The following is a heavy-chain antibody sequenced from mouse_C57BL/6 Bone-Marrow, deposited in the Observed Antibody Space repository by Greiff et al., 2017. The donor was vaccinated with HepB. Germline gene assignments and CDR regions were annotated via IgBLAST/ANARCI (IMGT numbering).Heavy chain of an antibody. CDR1: GFNIKDDY. CDR2: IDPENGDT. D-gene: IGHD2-5*01. V-gene: IGHV14-4*01. CDR3: TTRCPYSNYGYFDY. J-gene: IGHJ2*01. Sequence: VQLQQSGAELVRPGASVKLSCTASGFNIKDDYMHWVKQRPEQGLEWIGWIDPENGDTEYASKFQGKATITADTSSNTAYLQLSSLTSEDTAVYYCTTRCPYSNYGYFDYWGQGTTLTVSS.